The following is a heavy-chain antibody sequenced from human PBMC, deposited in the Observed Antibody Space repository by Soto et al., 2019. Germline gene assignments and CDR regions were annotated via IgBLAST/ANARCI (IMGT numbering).Heavy chain of an antibody. J-gene: IGHJ6*02. D-gene: IGHD2-21*02. V-gene: IGHV2-5*02. CDR2: IYWVDDK. CDR1: GFSLNTGGLG. Sequence: QITLKESGPTLVKPTQTLTLTCSVSGFSLNTGGLGVGWIRQPPGKALEWLALIYWVDDKRYSPSLRNRPSISKYTSKNLVVITMTNMDPVDTATYYCIHSRCGGDCLRSYSSHYYYGLDVWGQGTTVTVSS. CDR3: IHSRCGGDCLRSYSSHYYYGLDV.